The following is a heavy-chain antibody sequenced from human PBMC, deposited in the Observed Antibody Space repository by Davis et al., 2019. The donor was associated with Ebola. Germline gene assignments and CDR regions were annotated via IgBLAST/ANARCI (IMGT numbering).Heavy chain of an antibody. Sequence: PGGSLRLSCAASGFTLSSYEMNWVRQAPGKGLEWVSYISSSGSTIYYADSVKGRFTISRDNAKNSLYLQMNSLRAEDTAVYYCARAETVGPLDYWGQGTLVTVSS. V-gene: IGHV3-48*03. D-gene: IGHD1-14*01. CDR3: ARAETVGPLDY. CDR2: ISSSGSTI. CDR1: GFTLSSYE. J-gene: IGHJ4*02.